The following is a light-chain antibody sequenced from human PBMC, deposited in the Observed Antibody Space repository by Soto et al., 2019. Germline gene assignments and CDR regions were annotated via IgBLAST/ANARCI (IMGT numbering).Light chain of an antibody. Sequence: QSALTQPPSASGTPGQRVTISCSGSSSNIGSNTVNWYQQLPGTAPKVLIYSNNQRPSGVPDRFSGSKSGTSASLAISGLQSEDEADYYCAAWDDSLNGLFGTGTKLTVL. CDR2: SNN. CDR3: AAWDDSLNGL. J-gene: IGLJ1*01. CDR1: SSNIGSNT. V-gene: IGLV1-44*01.